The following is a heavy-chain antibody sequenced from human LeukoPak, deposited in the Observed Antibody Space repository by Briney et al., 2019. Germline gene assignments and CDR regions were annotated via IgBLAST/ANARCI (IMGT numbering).Heavy chain of an antibody. D-gene: IGHD1-26*01. V-gene: IGHV1-2*06. CDR2: IDPDSGET. Sequence: ASVTVSCTTSGYIFTGYYMHWVRQAPGQGLEWVGRIDPDSGETNYAQKFQGRVTMTRDTSISTAYMEVSGLTSDDTAVYYCARGDVVGVTAFWGQGALVTVSS. CDR1: GYIFTGYY. J-gene: IGHJ4*02. CDR3: ARGDVVGVTAF.